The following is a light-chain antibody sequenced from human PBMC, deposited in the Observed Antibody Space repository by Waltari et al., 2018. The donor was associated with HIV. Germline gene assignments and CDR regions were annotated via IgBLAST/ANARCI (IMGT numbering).Light chain of an antibody. V-gene: IGLV3-21*04. CDR3: QVWDSSGDVV. CDR2: SDS. Sequence: SYVLTQTPSLSVAPGKTAIITCGGNDIGTRSVHWYRQKPGQAPVLVKCSDSDRPSGLAERLARSNSGDTDTLTIGRVGAGDEAEYFCQVWDSSGDVVFGGGSKLTVL. CDR1: DIGTRS. J-gene: IGLJ2*01.